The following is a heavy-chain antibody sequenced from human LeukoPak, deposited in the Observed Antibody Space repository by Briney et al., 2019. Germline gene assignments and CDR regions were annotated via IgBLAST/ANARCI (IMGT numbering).Heavy chain of an antibody. Sequence: GGSLRLSCAASGFTFSSFALSWVRQAPGKGLEWVSAISGSGTNTYYAGSVKGRFTISRGNSENTLYMQVNSLKAEDTAIYFCARGKAAIGSRTAFDYWGQGTLVTVSS. CDR2: ISGSGTNT. V-gene: IGHV3-23*01. CDR1: GFTFSSFA. D-gene: IGHD6-13*01. CDR3: ARGKAAIGSRTAFDY. J-gene: IGHJ4*02.